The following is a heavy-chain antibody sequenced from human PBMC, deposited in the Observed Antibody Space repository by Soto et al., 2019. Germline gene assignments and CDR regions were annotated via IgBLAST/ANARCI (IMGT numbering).Heavy chain of an antibody. J-gene: IGHJ4*02. CDR2: IKSETDGGAT. CDR3: TTDKSY. Sequence: EVQLVESGGGLVKPGGSLRLSCAASGFIVSKAWVNWVRQAPGKGLEWVGRIKSETDGGATDYGTPVEGRFTISRDDSKSMLYLQMNSLKTADTAIYYCTTDKSYWGQGTLVTVSA. V-gene: IGHV3-15*07. CDR1: GFIVSKAW.